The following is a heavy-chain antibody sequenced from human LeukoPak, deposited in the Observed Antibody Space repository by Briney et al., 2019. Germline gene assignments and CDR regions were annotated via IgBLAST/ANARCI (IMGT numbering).Heavy chain of an antibody. CDR2: IIPILGIA. CDR3: ARDYGYCSSTSCLIFDY. CDR1: GYTFTSYA. J-gene: IGHJ4*02. Sequence: ASVKVSCKASGYTFTSYAISWVRQAPGQGLEWMGRIIPILGIANYAQKFQGRVTITADKSTSTAYMELSSLRSEDTAVYYCARDYGYCSSTSCLIFDYWGQGTLVTVSS. V-gene: IGHV1-69*04. D-gene: IGHD2-2*01.